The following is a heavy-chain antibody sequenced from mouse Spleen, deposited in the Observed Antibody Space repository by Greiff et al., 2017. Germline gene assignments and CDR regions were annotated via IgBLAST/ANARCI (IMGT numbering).Heavy chain of an antibody. CDR1: GYTFTSYW. J-gene: IGHJ3*01. CDR2: IDPSDSYT. CDR3: ARGAYGNYGGWFAY. Sequence: QVQLQQPGAELVKPGASVKLSCKASGYTFTSYWMQWVKQRPGQGLEWIGEIDPSDSYTNYNQKFKGKATLTVDTSSSTAYMQLSSLTSEDSAVYYCARGAYGNYGGWFAYWGQGTLVTVSA. V-gene: IGHV1-50*01. D-gene: IGHD2-1*01.